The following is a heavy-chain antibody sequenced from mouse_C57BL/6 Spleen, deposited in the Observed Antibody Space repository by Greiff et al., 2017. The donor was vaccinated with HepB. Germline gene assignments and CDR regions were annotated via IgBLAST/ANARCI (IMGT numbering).Heavy chain of an antibody. J-gene: IGHJ4*01. V-gene: IGHV14-4*01. D-gene: IGHD1-1*01. Sequence: EVQLVESGAELVRPGASVKLSCTASGFNIKDDYMHWVKQRPEQGLEWIGWIDPENGDTEYASKFQGKATITADTSSNTAYLQLSSLTSEDTAVYYCTTPIYYYGSSHAMDYWGQGTSVTVSS. CDR1: GFNIKDDY. CDR2: IDPENGDT. CDR3: TTPIYYYGSSHAMDY.